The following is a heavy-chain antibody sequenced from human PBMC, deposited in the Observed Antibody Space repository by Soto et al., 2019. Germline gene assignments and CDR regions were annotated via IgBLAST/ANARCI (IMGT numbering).Heavy chain of an antibody. CDR3: ARESGDWPH. V-gene: IGHV3-74*01. CDR1: GFNFSNHW. Sequence: GGSLRLSCAASGFNFSNHWMHWVRQRPAEGLVWVSRITSDGKSKAYAESVKGRFAISRDNAKNTLYLQMNGLTAEDTAVYYCARESGDWPHWGQGTLVTVSS. CDR2: ITSDGKSK. D-gene: IGHD2-21*02. J-gene: IGHJ4*02.